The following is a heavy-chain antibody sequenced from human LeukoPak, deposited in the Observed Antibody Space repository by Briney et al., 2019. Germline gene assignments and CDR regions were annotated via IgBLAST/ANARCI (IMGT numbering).Heavy chain of an antibody. CDR1: RFTFSSYA. V-gene: IGHV3-21*01. CDR3: ARSSGWLQDY. J-gene: IGHJ4*02. CDR2: ISSTSTYI. D-gene: IGHD5-24*01. Sequence: GGSLRLSCAASRFTFSSYAMNWVRQAPGTGLEWVSSISSTSTYIYYADSVKGRFTTSRDNAKNSLYLQMNSLRAEDTAVYYCARSSGWLQDYWGQGTLVTVSS.